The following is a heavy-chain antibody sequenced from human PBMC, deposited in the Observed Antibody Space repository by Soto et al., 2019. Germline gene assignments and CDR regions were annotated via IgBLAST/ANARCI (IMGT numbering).Heavy chain of an antibody. J-gene: IGHJ6*02. CDR2: ISSSGGST. Sequence: GGSLRLSCAASGFTFSSYAMSWVRQAPGKGLEWVSAISSSGGSTYYADSVKGRFTISRDNSKNTLYLQMNSLRAEDTAVYYCAKELAPRPTLGRSYSYYYGMDVWGLGTTVTVSS. CDR1: GFTFSSYA. V-gene: IGHV3-23*01. CDR3: AKELAPRPTLGRSYSYYYGMDV. D-gene: IGHD6-6*01.